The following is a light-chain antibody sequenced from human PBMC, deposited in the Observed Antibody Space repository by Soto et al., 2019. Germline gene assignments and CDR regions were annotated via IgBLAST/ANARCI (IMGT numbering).Light chain of an antibody. CDR3: LQYNGYSRT. J-gene: IGKJ1*01. Sequence: DIQMTQSPSTLSASVGERVTITCRASQSISTWLAWYQQKPGKAPKVLIYKASSLESGVPSRFSGSGSGTEFTLTISSLQPDDFATYYCLQYNGYSRTFGQGTKVEIK. V-gene: IGKV1-5*03. CDR2: KAS. CDR1: QSISTW.